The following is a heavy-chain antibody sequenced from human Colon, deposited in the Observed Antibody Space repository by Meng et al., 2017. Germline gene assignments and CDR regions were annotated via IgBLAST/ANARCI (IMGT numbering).Heavy chain of an antibody. CDR3: ARVSYSGYDPDY. CDR2: INPDSGGT. Sequence: VVEFGVGVKKPGASGKVSCKASGYSFTAYYIHWVRQAPGQGLEWMGWINPDSGGTKYTQNFQGRVTMTRDTSISTAYMDLSRLRSDDTAIYYCARVSYSGYDPDYWGQGTLVTVSS. J-gene: IGHJ4*02. CDR1: GYSFTAYY. D-gene: IGHD5-12*01. V-gene: IGHV1-2*02.